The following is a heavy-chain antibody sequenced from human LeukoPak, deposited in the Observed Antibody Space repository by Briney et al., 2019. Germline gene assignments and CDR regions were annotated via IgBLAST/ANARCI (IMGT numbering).Heavy chain of an antibody. V-gene: IGHV4-59*11. CDR2: IYYSGST. D-gene: IGHD6-6*01. CDR3: ARGIAARSNSGWFDP. J-gene: IGHJ5*02. CDR1: GGSISSHY. Sequence: SETLSLTCTVSGGSISSHYWSWIRQPPGKGLEWIGYIYYSGSTNYNPSLKSRVTISVDTSKNQFSLKLSSETAADTAVYYCARGIAARSNSGWFDPWGQGTLVTVSS.